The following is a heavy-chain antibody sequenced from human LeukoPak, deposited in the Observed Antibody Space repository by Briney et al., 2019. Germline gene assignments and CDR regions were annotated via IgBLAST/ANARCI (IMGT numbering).Heavy chain of an antibody. J-gene: IGHJ4*02. D-gene: IGHD3-22*01. Sequence: ASVKVSCKASRGTFLSYAISWVRQAPGQGLEWMGRIIPIFGTANYAQKFQGRVTITTDESTSTAYMELSSLRSEDTAVYYCARGENYYYDSSGYYTFWGQGTLVTVS. V-gene: IGHV1-69*05. CDR1: RGTFLSYA. CDR2: IIPIFGTA. CDR3: ARGENYYYDSSGYYTF.